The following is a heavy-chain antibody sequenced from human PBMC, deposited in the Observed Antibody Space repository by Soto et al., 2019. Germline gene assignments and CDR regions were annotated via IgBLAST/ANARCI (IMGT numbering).Heavy chain of an antibody. V-gene: IGHV1-18*01. CDR3: AMVDNYGTTTPPDV. CDR1: GYIFVNYG. J-gene: IGHJ6*02. CDR2: ISPYSGNT. Sequence: QVQLVQSGDEVRKPGSSVKVSCKASGYIFVNYGIAWVRQAPGQGLEWMGRISPYSGNTHYASKVQGRLTMTTDTSTSTAYMDLESLTSHHTAVYYCAMVDNYGTTTPPDVWGQGTTVTVSS. D-gene: IGHD1-1*01.